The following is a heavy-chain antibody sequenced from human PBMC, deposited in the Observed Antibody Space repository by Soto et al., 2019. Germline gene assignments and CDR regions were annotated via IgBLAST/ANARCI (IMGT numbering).Heavy chain of an antibody. Sequence: ASVKVSCKASGYTFTSYGISWVRQAPGQGLEWMGWISAYNGNTNYAQKLQGRVTMTTDTSTSTAYMELRSLRSDDTAVYYCARDRDCTNGVCYINYYGLDVWGQGTTVTVSS. CDR1: GYTFTSYG. V-gene: IGHV1-18*01. CDR3: ARDRDCTNGVCYINYYGLDV. CDR2: ISAYNGNT. J-gene: IGHJ6*02. D-gene: IGHD2-8*01.